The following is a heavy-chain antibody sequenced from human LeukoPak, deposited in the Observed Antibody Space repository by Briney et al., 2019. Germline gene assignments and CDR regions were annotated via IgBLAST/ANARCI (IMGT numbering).Heavy chain of an antibody. CDR3: AKLAEDIVVVVAATNYFDY. V-gene: IGHV3-23*01. D-gene: IGHD2-15*01. CDR2: ISGSGGST. CDR1: GFTFSSYA. Sequence: GGSLRLSCAASGFTFSSYAMSWVRQAPGKGLEWVSAISGSGGSTYYADSVKGRFTISRDNSKNTLYLQMNSLRAEDTAVYYCAKLAEDIVVVVAATNYFDYWGQGTLVTVSS. J-gene: IGHJ4*02.